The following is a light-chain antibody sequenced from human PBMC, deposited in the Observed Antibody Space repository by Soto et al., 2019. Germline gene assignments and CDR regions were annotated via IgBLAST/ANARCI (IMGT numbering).Light chain of an antibody. Sequence: QSALTQPPSVSGSPVQSVTISCTGTSSDVGSYNRVSWYQQPPGTAPKLMIYEVSNRPSGVPDRFSGSKSGNTASLTISGLQAEDEDDYYCSSYTSSSTYVFGTGTKLTVL. CDR3: SSYTSSSTYV. CDR2: EVS. CDR1: SSDVGSYNR. V-gene: IGLV2-18*02. J-gene: IGLJ1*01.